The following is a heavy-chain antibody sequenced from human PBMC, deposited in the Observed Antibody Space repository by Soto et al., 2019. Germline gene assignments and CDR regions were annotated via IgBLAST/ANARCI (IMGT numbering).Heavy chain of an antibody. V-gene: IGHV3-33*01. D-gene: IGHD1-26*01. CDR2: IWYDGSNK. J-gene: IGHJ4*02. CDR3: ARGRTGVGYYFDY. Sequence: QVQLVESGGGVVQPGRSLRLSCAASGFTFSSYGMHWVRQAPGKGLEWVAVIWYDGSNKYYADSVKGRFTISRDNSKNTLYLRMNSLRAEDTAVYYCARGRTGVGYYFDYWGQGTLVTVSS. CDR1: GFTFSSYG.